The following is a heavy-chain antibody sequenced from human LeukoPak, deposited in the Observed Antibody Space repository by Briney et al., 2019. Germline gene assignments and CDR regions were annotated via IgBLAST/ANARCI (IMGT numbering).Heavy chain of an antibody. CDR2: IYSGGST. J-gene: IGHJ4*02. Sequence: PGGSLRLSCAASGFTVSSNYMSWVRQAPGKGLEWVSVIYSGGSTYYADSVKGRFTISRDNSKNTLYLQMNSLRAEDTAVYYCAKDLSCSSTSCYGLGYWGQGTLVTVSS. D-gene: IGHD2-2*01. V-gene: IGHV3-53*05. CDR3: AKDLSCSSTSCYGLGY. CDR1: GFTVSSNY.